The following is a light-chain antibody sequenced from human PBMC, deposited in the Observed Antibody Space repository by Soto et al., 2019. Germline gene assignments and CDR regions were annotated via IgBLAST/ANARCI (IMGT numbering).Light chain of an antibody. CDR3: QQYNNLRT. Sequence: EIVMTQSPATLSVSPGERATLSCRASQSVSSNLAWYQQKPGQAPRLHIYGASTRATGIPARFSGSGSGTEFTLTISSLQSEDFAVYYCQQYNNLRTFGQGTKVEIK. J-gene: IGKJ1*01. V-gene: IGKV3-15*01. CDR2: GAS. CDR1: QSVSSN.